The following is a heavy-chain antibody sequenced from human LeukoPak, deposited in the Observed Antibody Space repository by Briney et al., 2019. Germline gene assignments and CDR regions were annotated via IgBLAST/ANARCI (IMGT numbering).Heavy chain of an antibody. D-gene: IGHD3-9*01. J-gene: IGHJ4*02. V-gene: IGHV1-18*01. Sequence: ALVSVSCKASGYTFTSYGISWVRQAPGQGLEWMGWISAYNGNTNYAQKLQGRFTMTTDTSTSTAYMELRSLRSDDTAVYYCARGAGGRTLVTPPGWDYWGQGTLVTVSS. CDR3: ARGAGGRTLVTPPGWDY. CDR2: ISAYNGNT. CDR1: GYTFTSYG.